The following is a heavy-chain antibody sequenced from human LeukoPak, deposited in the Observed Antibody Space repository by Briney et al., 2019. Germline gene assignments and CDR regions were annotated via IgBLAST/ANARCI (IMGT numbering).Heavy chain of an antibody. J-gene: IGHJ6*03. CDR1: GYTFTGYY. Sequence: ASVKVSCKASGYTFTGYYMHWVRQAPGQGLEWMGRINPNSGGTNYAQKFQGRVTMTRDTSISTAYMELSRLRSDDTAVYYCARDGWGYYYYMDVWGKGTTSPSP. D-gene: IGHD7-27*01. CDR2: INPNSGGT. V-gene: IGHV1-2*06. CDR3: ARDGWGYYYYMDV.